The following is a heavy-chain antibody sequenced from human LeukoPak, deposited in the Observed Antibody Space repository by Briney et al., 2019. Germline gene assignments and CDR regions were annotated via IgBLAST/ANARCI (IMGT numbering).Heavy chain of an antibody. V-gene: IGHV3-23*01. CDR3: AKDRAIFGVVILTFDY. Sequence: GGSLRLSCAASGFTFSSYAMSWFRQAPGKGLEWVSAISGSGGSTYYADSVKGRFTISRDNSKNTLYLQMNSLRAEDTAVYYCAKDRAIFGVVILTFDYWGQGTLVTVSS. CDR1: GFTFSSYA. J-gene: IGHJ4*02. CDR2: ISGSGGST. D-gene: IGHD3-3*01.